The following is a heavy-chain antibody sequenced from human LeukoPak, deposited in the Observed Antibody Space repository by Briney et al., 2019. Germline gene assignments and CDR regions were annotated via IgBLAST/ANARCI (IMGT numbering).Heavy chain of an antibody. D-gene: IGHD6-13*01. Sequence: PSETLSLTCTVSGYSISSGYSWGWIRQPPGKGLEWIGSIYHSGSTYYNQSLKGRVTISVDTSKNQFSLKLNSVTAADTAVYYCARCLGFLIGSSWYPDAFDIWGQGTMVTVSS. V-gene: IGHV4-38-2*02. CDR1: GYSISSGYS. CDR3: ARCLGFLIGSSWYPDAFDI. CDR2: IYHSGST. J-gene: IGHJ3*02.